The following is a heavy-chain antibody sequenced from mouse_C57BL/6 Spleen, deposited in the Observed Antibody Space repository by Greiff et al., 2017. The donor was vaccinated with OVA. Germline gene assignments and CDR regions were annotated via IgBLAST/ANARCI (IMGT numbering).Heavy chain of an antibody. CDR2: IDPEDGET. D-gene: IGHD4-1*01. Sequence: ESGAELVKPGASVKLSCTASGFNFKDYYMHWVKQRTEQGLEWIGRIDPEDGETKYAPKFQGKATITADTSSNTAYLQLSSLTSEDTAVYSCARGLTGTWFAYWGQGTLVTVSA. V-gene: IGHV14-2*01. CDR3: ARGLTGTWFAY. CDR1: GFNFKDYY. J-gene: IGHJ3*01.